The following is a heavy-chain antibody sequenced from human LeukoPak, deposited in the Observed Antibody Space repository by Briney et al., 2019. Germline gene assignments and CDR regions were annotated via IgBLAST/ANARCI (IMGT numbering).Heavy chain of an antibody. Sequence: PGGSLRLSCAASGFTFSSYSMNWVRQAPGKGLEWVSSISSSSSYIYYADSVKGRFTISRDNAKNSLYLQMNSLRAEDTAVYYCARDRLEPDAFDIWGQGTMVTVSS. J-gene: IGHJ3*02. V-gene: IGHV3-21*01. CDR2: ISSSSSYI. CDR1: GFTFSSYS. CDR3: ARDRLEPDAFDI. D-gene: IGHD3-3*01.